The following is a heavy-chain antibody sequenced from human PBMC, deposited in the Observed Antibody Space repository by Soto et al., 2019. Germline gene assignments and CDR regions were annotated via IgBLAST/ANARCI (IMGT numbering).Heavy chain of an antibody. Sequence: SVSNAWMNWVRQAPGKGLEWVGRIKSKTDGGTTDYAAPVKGRFTISRDDSKNTLYLQMNSRKTEDTAVYYCTTERWGGAFDIWGQGTMVTGSS. CDR2: IKSKTDGGTT. J-gene: IGHJ3*02. V-gene: IGHV3-15*07. CDR1: SVSNAW. D-gene: IGHD3-10*01. CDR3: TTERWGGAFDI.